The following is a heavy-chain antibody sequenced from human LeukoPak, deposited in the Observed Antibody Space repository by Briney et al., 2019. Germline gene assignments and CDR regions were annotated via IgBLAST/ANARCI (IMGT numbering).Heavy chain of an antibody. CDR3: AKRPSVGGYCSSTSCYGNWFDP. J-gene: IGHJ5*02. Sequence: GGSLRLSCAASGFTFSSYGMHWVRQAPGKGLEWVAFIRYNGSNKCYADSVKGRFTISRDNSKNTLYLLMNSLRAEDTAVYYCAKRPSVGGYCSSTSCYGNWFDPWGQGTLVTVSS. CDR1: GFTFSSYG. V-gene: IGHV3-30*02. D-gene: IGHD2-2*01. CDR2: IRYNGSNK.